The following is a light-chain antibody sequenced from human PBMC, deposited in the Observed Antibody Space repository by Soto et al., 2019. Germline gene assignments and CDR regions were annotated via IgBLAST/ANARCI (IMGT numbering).Light chain of an antibody. CDR3: QQYNSYSIT. CDR1: QSISSW. J-gene: IGKJ5*01. V-gene: IGKV1-5*03. CDR2: KAS. Sequence: DIQMTQSLSTLSASVGDRDTITCRASQSISSWLAWYQQKPGKAPKLLIYKASSLESGVPSRFSGSGSGTEFTLTICSLHPDDFATYYCQQYNSYSITFGQGTRLEIK.